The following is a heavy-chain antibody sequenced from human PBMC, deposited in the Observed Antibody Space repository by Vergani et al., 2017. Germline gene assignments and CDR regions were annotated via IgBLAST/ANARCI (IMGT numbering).Heavy chain of an antibody. CDR1: GFTFSSYS. J-gene: IGHJ4*02. CDR3: ALMGSGERCDY. D-gene: IGHD3-10*01. Sequence: EVQLVESGGGLVQPGGSLRLSCAASGFTFSSYSMNWVRQAPGKGLEWVSYISSSSSTIYYADSVKGRFTISRDNAKNSLYLQMNSLRAEDTAVYYCALMGSGERCDYWGQGTLVTVSS. CDR2: ISSSSSTI. V-gene: IGHV3-48*04.